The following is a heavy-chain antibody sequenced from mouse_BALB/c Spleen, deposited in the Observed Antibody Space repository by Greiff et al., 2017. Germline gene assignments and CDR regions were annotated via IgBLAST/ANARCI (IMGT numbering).Heavy chain of an antibody. Sequence: QVQLQQSGAELARPGASVKLSCKASGYTFTSYWLQWVKQRPGQGLEWIGAIYPGDGDTRYTQKFKGKATLTADKSSSTAYMQLSSLASEDSAVYYCARCDGSRYYFDYWGQGTTLTVSS. CDR3: ARCDGSRYYFDY. CDR1: GYTFTSYW. J-gene: IGHJ2*01. CDR2: IYPGDGDT. D-gene: IGHD2-3*01. V-gene: IGHV1-87*01.